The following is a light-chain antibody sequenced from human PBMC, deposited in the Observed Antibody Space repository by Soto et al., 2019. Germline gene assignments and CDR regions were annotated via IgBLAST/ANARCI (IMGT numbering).Light chain of an antibody. CDR1: QAISSY. CDR3: QQYHRYST. V-gene: IGKV1-9*01. Sequence: DIQLTQAPSFLSASAGDRVSITCRASQAISSYLAWYQQKPGRAPKLLIYAASTLHSGVPSRFSGSASGTEFTLTISNLGSDDFATYYCQQYHRYSTFGQGTKVDIK. CDR2: AAS. J-gene: IGKJ1*01.